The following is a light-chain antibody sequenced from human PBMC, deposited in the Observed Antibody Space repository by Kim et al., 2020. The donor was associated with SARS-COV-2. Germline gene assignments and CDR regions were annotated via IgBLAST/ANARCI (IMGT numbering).Light chain of an antibody. Sequence: VSPGERATLSRRASQSVSSNLAWYQQKPGQAPRLLIYGASTRATGIPARFSGSGSGTEFTLTISSLQSEDFAVYYCQQYNNWPLTFGQGTRLEIK. CDR1: QSVSSN. CDR2: GAS. V-gene: IGKV3-15*01. J-gene: IGKJ5*01. CDR3: QQYNNWPLT.